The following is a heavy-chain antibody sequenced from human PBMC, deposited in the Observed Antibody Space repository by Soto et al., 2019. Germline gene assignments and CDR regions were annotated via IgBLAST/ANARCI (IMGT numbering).Heavy chain of an antibody. CDR1: GFTFSSYS. D-gene: IGHD6-13*01. J-gene: IGHJ4*02. Sequence: GGSLRLSCAASGFTFSSYSMNWVRQAPGKGLEWVSSISSSGSYIYYADSVKGRFTLSRDNAKNSLFLQMNSLRAEDTAVYYCARDLTMYSSSCLGDWGQGTLVTVSS. CDR2: ISSSGSYI. V-gene: IGHV3-21*01. CDR3: ARDLTMYSSSCLGD.